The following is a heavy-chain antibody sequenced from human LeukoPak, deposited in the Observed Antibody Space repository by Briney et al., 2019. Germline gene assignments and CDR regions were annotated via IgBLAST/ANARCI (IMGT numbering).Heavy chain of an antibody. Sequence: GGSLRLSCAGCGFTFKNYDVHWVRQATGKGLEWVSAVGTAGDTYYPGSVKGRFTISRENAKNSLYLQMNSLRAGDAAVYYCARGGDDRNGAFDIWGQGTMVTVSS. CDR1: GFTFKNYD. CDR3: ARGGDDRNGAFDI. CDR2: VGTAGDT. D-gene: IGHD4-17*01. J-gene: IGHJ3*02. V-gene: IGHV3-13*01.